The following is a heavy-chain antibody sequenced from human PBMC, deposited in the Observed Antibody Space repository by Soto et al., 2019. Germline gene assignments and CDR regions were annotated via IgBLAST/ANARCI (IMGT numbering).Heavy chain of an antibody. CDR2: ISYDESYK. CDR3: AKQTTGNAFDM. D-gene: IGHD4-17*01. J-gene: IGHJ3*02. CDR1: GFTFRSYC. V-gene: IGHV3-30*18. Sequence: GGSLRLSCEASGFTFRSYCIHWVRQAPGRGLEWVAVISYDESYKYYVDSVKGRFTISRDNSKNTLYLQMNSLRAEDTSVYYCAKQTTGNAFDMWGQGTMVTVSS.